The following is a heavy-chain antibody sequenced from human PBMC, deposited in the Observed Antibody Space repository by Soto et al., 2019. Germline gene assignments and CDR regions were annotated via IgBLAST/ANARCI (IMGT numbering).Heavy chain of an antibody. J-gene: IGHJ4*02. CDR1: GFSLSTDAVG. D-gene: IGHD6-6*01. CDR2: IYWDDDK. CDR3: ARSKYSLSSFDC. V-gene: IGHV2-5*02. Sequence: FAPTPVTPAPTLPLTCTFSGFSLSTDAVGVGCARQPPGKALDWLAVIYWDDDKRYSPSLKSRLTITKDTSKNQVLLTTTNMDPVHTATYFRARSKYSLSSFDCWGQGALVTVSS.